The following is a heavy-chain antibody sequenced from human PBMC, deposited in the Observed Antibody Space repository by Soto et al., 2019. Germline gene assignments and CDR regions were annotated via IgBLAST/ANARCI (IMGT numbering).Heavy chain of an antibody. V-gene: IGHV4-31*03. Sequence: SETLSLTCTVSGGSISSGGYYWSWIRQHPGKGLEWIGYIYYSGSTYYDPSLKSRVTISVDTSKNQFSLKLSSVTAADTAVYYWARGYSGQVFNIFNWFDPWGQGTLVTVSS. D-gene: IGHD1-26*01. CDR2: IYYSGST. CDR3: ARGYSGQVFNIFNWFDP. CDR1: GGSISSGGYY. J-gene: IGHJ5*02.